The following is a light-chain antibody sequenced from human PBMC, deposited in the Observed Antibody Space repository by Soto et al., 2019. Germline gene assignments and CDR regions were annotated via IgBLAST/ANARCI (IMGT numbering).Light chain of an antibody. V-gene: IGLV2-14*01. CDR3: SSYTSTWV. Sequence: QSALTQPASVSGSPGQSITISCTGASSDIGGYQYVSWYQQYPGEAHKLILYDVNRRPSGVSNRFSGSKSGNTASLTISGLQAVDEADYYCSSYTSTWVFGTGTKVTVL. J-gene: IGLJ1*01. CDR1: SSDIGGYQY. CDR2: DVN.